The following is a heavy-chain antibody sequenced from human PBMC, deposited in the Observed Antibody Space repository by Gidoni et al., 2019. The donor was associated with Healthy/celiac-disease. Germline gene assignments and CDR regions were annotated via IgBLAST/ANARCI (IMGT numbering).Heavy chain of an antibody. J-gene: IGHJ5*02. CDR2: IIPILGIA. CDR3: ANNIAAADDWGNWFDP. D-gene: IGHD6-13*01. Sequence: QVQLVQSGAEVKKPGSSVKVSCKASGGTFSSYTISWVRQAPGQGLEWMGRIIPILGIANYAQKFQGRVTITADKSTSTAYMELSSLRSEDTAVYYCANNIAAADDWGNWFDPWGQGTLVTVSS. V-gene: IGHV1-69*02. CDR1: GGTFSSYT.